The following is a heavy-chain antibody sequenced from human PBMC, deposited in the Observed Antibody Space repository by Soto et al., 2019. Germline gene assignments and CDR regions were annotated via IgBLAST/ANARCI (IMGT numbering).Heavy chain of an antibody. Sequence: SETLSLTCTVSGGSISSGDYYWSWIRQPPGKGLERIGYIYYSGSTYYNPSLKSRVTISVDTSKNQFSLKLSSVTAADTAVYYCARVLEAVVPAAIGDGWFDPWGQGTLVTVSS. D-gene: IGHD2-2*01. J-gene: IGHJ5*02. CDR1: GGSISSGDYY. V-gene: IGHV4-30-4*01. CDR2: IYYSGST. CDR3: ARVLEAVVPAAIGDGWFDP.